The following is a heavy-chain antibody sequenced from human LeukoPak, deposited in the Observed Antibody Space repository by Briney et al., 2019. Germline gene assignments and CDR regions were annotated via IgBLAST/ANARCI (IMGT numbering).Heavy chain of an antibody. J-gene: IGHJ4*02. CDR3: ARGRNNYGGNSEIEY. CDR2: INPSGGST. CDR1: GYTFTSYY. D-gene: IGHD4-23*01. Sequence: ASVKVSCKASGYTFTSYYMHWVRQAPGQGLEWMGIINPSGGSTSYAQKFQGRVTMTRDTSTSTAYMELSSLRSEDTAVYYCARGRNNYGGNSEIEYWGQGTLVTVSS. V-gene: IGHV1-46*01.